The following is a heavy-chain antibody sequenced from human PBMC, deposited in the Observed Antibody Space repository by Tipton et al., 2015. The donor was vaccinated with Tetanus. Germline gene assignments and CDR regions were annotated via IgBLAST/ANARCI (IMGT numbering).Heavy chain of an antibody. D-gene: IGHD6-25*01. J-gene: IGHJ5*02. Sequence: TLSLTCSVTGGSITSGTPYWGWVRQPPGKGLEWIGSIYPYSGSTDYNPSLRSRVSISTDTSKNQFSLKLTSVTAAGTAVYYCVKTADNWFDPWGRGTLVTVSS. CDR1: GGSITSGTPY. V-gene: IGHV4-39*01. CDR2: IYPYSGST. CDR3: VKTADNWFDP.